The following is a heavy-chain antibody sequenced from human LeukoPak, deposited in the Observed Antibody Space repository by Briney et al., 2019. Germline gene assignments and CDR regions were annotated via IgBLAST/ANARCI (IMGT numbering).Heavy chain of an antibody. CDR1: GGSISSYY. CDR3: ARWDVGATDAFDI. J-gene: IGHJ3*02. CDR2: IYYSGST. Sequence: SETLSLTCTVSGGSISSYYWSWIRQPPGKGLEWIGYIYYSGSTNYNPSLKSRVTISVDTSKNQFSLKLSSVTAADTAVYYCARWDVGATDAFDIWGQGTMVTVSS. D-gene: IGHD1-26*01. V-gene: IGHV4-59*12.